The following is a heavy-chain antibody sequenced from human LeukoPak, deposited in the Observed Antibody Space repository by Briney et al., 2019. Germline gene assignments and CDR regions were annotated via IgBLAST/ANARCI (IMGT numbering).Heavy chain of an antibody. CDR2: ISSSSSTI. J-gene: IGHJ4*02. CDR3: TRDRIAAAGLFDY. V-gene: IGHV3-48*04. D-gene: IGHD6-13*01. CDR1: GFTFSSYS. Sequence: QPGGSLRLSCAASGFTFSSYSMNWVRQAPGKGLEWVSYISSSSSTIYYADSVKGRFTISRDNAKNSLYLQMNSLRAEDTAVYYCTRDRIAAAGLFDYWGQGTLVTVSS.